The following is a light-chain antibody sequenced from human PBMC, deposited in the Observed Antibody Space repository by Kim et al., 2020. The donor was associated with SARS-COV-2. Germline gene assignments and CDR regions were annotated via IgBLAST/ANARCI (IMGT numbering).Light chain of an antibody. J-gene: IGLJ1*01. CDR3: CSYAGSSTYV. CDR2: EGS. V-gene: IGLV2-23*01. CDR1: SSDVGSYNL. Sequence: QSALTQPGSVSGSPGQSVTISCTGTSSDVGSYNLVSWYQQHPGKAPKLMIYEGSKRPSGVPDRFSGSKSGNTASLTISGLQAEDEADYYCCSYAGSSTYVFGTGTQLTVL.